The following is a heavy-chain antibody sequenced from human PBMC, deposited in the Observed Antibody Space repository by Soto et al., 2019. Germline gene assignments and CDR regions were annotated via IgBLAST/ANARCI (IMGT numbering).Heavy chain of an antibody. J-gene: IGHJ4*02. CDR2: IWYGGSNK. Sequence: GGSLRLSCAASGFTFSSYGMHWVRQAPGKGLEWVAVIWYGGSNKYEAASVKGRFTMSRDNSKNTLYLQMNSLRAEDTAVYYCARDSGIGTPDIGYYFDYWGQGTLVTVSS. CDR3: ARDSGIGTPDIGYYFDY. D-gene: IGHD2-15*01. V-gene: IGHV3-33*01. CDR1: GFTFSSYG.